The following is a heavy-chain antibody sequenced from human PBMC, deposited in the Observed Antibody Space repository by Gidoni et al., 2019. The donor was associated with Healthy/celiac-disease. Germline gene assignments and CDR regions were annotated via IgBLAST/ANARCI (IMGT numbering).Heavy chain of an antibody. CDR2: IYWDDDK. J-gene: IGHJ5*02. V-gene: IGHV2-5*02. CDR1: GFSLSTSGVG. Sequence: QITLKESGPTVGKPTQTLTLTCTFSGFSLSTSGVGVGWIRQPPGKALESLALIYWDDDKRYSPSLKSRLTITKDTSKNQVVLTMTNMDPVDTATYYCAHFRAAFGGVIVGDWFDPWGQGTLVTVSS. D-gene: IGHD3-16*02. CDR3: AHFRAAFGGVIVGDWFDP.